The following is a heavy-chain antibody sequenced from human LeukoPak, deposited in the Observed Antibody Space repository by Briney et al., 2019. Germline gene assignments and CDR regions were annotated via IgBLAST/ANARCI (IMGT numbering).Heavy chain of an antibody. V-gene: IGHV4-30-4*01. CDR1: GGSISSGDYY. D-gene: IGHD3-22*01. Sequence: PSETLSLTCTVSGGSISSGDYYWSWIRQPPGKGLEWSGYIYYSGSTYYNPSLKSRVTISVDTSKNQFSLKLSSVTAADTAVYYCARDEYYYDSSGYQRYNWFDPWGQGTLVTVSS. CDR3: ARDEYYYDSSGYQRYNWFDP. J-gene: IGHJ5*02. CDR2: IYYSGST.